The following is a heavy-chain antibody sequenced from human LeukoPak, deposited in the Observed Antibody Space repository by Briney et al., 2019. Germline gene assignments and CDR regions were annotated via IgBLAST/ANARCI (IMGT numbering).Heavy chain of an antibody. D-gene: IGHD3-16*02. CDR2: TYYRSKWYN. V-gene: IGHV6-1*01. CDR3: ARVVYDYVWGSYRYTVNWFDP. J-gene: IGHJ5*02. CDR1: GDSVSSNSAA. Sequence: SQTLSLTCAISGDSVSSNSAAWNWLRQSPSRGLEWLGRTYYRSKWYNDYAVSVKSRITINPDTSKNQFSLQLNSVTPEDTAVYYCARVVYDYVWGSYRYTVNWFDPWGQGTLVTVSS.